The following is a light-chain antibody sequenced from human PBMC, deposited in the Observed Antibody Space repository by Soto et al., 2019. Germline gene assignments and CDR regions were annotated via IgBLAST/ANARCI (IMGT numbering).Light chain of an antibody. CDR1: ISDVGTYNY. CDR3: TSYTRDTALV. V-gene: IGLV2-14*01. Sequence: QSALTQPASVSGSPGPSITISCTGTISDVGTYNYVSWYQHHPGKAPKLIIYEVSNRPSGVSNRFSGSKSGSTASLTISGLQAEDEADYHCTSYTRDTALVFGTGTKVTVL. CDR2: EVS. J-gene: IGLJ1*01.